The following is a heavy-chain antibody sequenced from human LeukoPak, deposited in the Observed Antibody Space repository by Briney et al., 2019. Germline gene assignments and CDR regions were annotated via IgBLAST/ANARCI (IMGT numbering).Heavy chain of an antibody. V-gene: IGHV3-33*01. J-gene: IGHJ6*02. CDR2: IWYDGSNK. CDR3: QKMPAAIRYYYYGMDV. Sequence: GGSLRLSCAASGFTFSSYGMHWVRQAPGKGLEWVAVIWYDGSNKYYADSVKGRFTISRDNSKNTLYLQMNSLRAEDTAVYYCQKMPAAIRYYYYGMDVWGQGTTVTVSS. D-gene: IGHD2-2*01. CDR1: GFTFSSYG.